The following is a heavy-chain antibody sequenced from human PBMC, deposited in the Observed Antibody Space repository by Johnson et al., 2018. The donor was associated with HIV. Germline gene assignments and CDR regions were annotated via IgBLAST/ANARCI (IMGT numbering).Heavy chain of an antibody. CDR2: ISYDGSNK. CDR1: GLTFSSYG. CDR3: AREFGQASSYAFDI. Sequence: QVQLVESGGGVVQPGRSLRLSCAASGLTFSSYGMHWVRQAPGKGLEWVAVISYDGSNKYYADSVQGRFTISRDSSKDTLYLQMNSLRAEDTAVYYCAREFGQASSYAFDIWGQGTMVTVSS. J-gene: IGHJ3*02. D-gene: IGHD3/OR15-3a*01. V-gene: IGHV3-30*19.